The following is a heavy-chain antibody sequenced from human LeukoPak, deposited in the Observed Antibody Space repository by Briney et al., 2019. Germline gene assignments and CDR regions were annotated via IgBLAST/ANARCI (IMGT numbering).Heavy chain of an antibody. CDR3: ARGASSWLYYYYGMDV. Sequence: PSETLSLTCTVSGGSISSYYWSWIRQPPGKGLEWIGYIYYSGSTNYNPSLKSRVTISVDTSKNQFSLKLSSVTAADTAVYYCARGASSWLYYYYGMDVWGQGTTVTVSS. CDR2: IYYSGST. V-gene: IGHV4-59*08. J-gene: IGHJ6*02. CDR1: GGSISSYY. D-gene: IGHD6-13*01.